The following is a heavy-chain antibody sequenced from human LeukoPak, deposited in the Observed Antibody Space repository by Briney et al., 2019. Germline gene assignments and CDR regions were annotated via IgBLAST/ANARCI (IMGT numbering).Heavy chain of an antibody. Sequence: SETLSLTCTVSGVSITTYYWGWIRQPPGKGLEWIGNIFYSGSTYYSPSLRSRVTISLDTSRNQFSLKLNSVTAADTAVYYCAKSNGYGLVDIWGQGTMVTVSS. J-gene: IGHJ3*02. CDR2: IFYSGST. D-gene: IGHD3-10*01. CDR3: AKSNGYGLVDI. CDR1: GVSITTYY. V-gene: IGHV4-39*07.